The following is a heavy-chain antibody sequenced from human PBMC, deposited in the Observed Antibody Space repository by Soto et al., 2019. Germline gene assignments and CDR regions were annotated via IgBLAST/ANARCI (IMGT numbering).Heavy chain of an antibody. V-gene: IGHV1-8*01. D-gene: IGHD2-15*01. J-gene: IGHJ1*01. CDR3: ARGRPRRRYCSGGSCYSSMLEYFQH. Sequence: ASVKVSCKASGYTFTSYDINWVRQATGQGLEWMGWMNPNSGNTGYAQKFQGRVTMTRNTSISTAYMELSSLRSEDTAVYYCARGRPRRRYCSGGSCYSSMLEYFQHWGQGTLVTVSS. CDR1: GYTFTSYD. CDR2: MNPNSGNT.